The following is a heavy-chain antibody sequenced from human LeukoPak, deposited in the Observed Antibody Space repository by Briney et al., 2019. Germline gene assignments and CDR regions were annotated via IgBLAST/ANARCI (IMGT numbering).Heavy chain of an antibody. CDR2: IIPVFGTP. D-gene: IGHD4-11*01. CDR3: ARVTDYTMGGTAFDI. V-gene: IGHV1-69*13. Sequence: SVKVSCKASGYTFTSYAISWVRQAPGQGLEWMGGIIPVFGTPNYAQKFQGRVTISADDSTTTAYMELSSLRSEDTAVYYCARVTDYTMGGTAFDIWGQGTMVTVSS. J-gene: IGHJ3*02. CDR1: GYTFTSYA.